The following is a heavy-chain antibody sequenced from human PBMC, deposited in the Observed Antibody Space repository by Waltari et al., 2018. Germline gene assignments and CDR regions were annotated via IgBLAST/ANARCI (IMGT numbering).Heavy chain of an antibody. CDR2: INTNPWNP. Sequence: QVQLVQSGSELKKPGASVKVSCKASGSTFTSYAMNWVRQAPGQGLEWMGWINTNPWNPTCAQCFTGRFVFSLDTSVSTAYLHISSLKAEDTAVYSCARAEGDIVVVPAAIWFDPWGQGTLVTVSS. CDR1: GSTFTSYA. D-gene: IGHD2-2*01. J-gene: IGHJ5*02. CDR3: ARAEGDIVVVPAAIWFDP. V-gene: IGHV7-4-1*02.